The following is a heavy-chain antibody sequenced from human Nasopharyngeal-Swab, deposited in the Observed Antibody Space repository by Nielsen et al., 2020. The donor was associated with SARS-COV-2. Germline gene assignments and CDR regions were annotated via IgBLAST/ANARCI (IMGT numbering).Heavy chain of an antibody. CDR2: IYYSGTT. Sequence: SETLSLTCAVSGVSISTGRYSWDWIRQPPGKGLEWIGSIYYSGTTYYNPSLKSRVTISVDTSKNQFSLKLNSATAADTAVYYCARWSSWYNWLDPWGQGTQVIVSS. CDR1: GVSISTGRYS. D-gene: IGHD6-13*01. V-gene: IGHV4-39*01. CDR3: ARWSSWYNWLDP. J-gene: IGHJ5*02.